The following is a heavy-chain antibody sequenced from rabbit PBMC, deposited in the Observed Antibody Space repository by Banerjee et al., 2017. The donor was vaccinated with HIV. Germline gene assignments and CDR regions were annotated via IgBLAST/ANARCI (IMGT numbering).Heavy chain of an antibody. D-gene: IGHD6-1*01. Sequence: QSLEESGGDLVKPGASLTLTCTASGFSFSSVYWICWVRQAPGKGLEWIACIFAGGSDTTYYASWAKGRFTISRTSSTTVTLQMTSLTAADTATYFCARDSGYGGYGSSDLWGQGTLVTVS. CDR3: ARDSGYGGYGSSDL. CDR1: GFSFSSVYW. J-gene: IGHJ6*01. CDR2: IFAGGSDTT. V-gene: IGHV1S40*01.